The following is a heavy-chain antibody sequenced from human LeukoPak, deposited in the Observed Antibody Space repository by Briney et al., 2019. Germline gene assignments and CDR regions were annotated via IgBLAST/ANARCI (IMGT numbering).Heavy chain of an antibody. CDR1: GLTFSTFA. J-gene: IGHJ4*02. CDR3: LRGDRRDY. CDR2: IDSSGGYM. V-gene: IGHV3-21*06. Sequence: GGSLRLSCAASGLTFSTFAMIWVRQPPGKGLEWVSSIDSSGGYMFYADSVKGRFIISRDNAKDSLYLQMNSLGVEDTAVYYCLRGDRRDYWGQGTLVTVSS.